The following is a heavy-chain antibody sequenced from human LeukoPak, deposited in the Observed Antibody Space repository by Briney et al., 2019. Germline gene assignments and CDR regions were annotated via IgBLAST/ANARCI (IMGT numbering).Heavy chain of an antibody. CDR2: INHSGST. CDR1: GGSFSGYY. D-gene: IGHD2-2*01. J-gene: IGHJ5*02. Sequence: EPSETLSLTCAVYGGSFSGYYWSWIRQPPGKGLEWIGEINHSGSTNYNPSLKSRVTISVDTSKNQFSLKLSSVTAADTAVYYCAREDIVVVPAAPPRTNWFDPWGQGTLVTVSS. CDR3: AREDIVVVPAAPPRTNWFDP. V-gene: IGHV4-34*01.